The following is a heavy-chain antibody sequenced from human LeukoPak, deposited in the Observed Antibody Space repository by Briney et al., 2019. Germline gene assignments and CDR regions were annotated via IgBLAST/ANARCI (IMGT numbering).Heavy chain of an antibody. J-gene: IGHJ6*02. CDR2: ISYDGSNK. CDR1: GFTFSSYG. CDR3: AKDKSQRVTRGFYGMDV. Sequence: TGGSLRLSCAASGFTFSSYGMHWVRQAPDKGLEWVAVISYDGSNKYYADSVKGRFTISRDNSKNTLYLQMNSLRAEDTAVYYCAKDKSQRVTRGFYGMDVWGQGTTVTVSS. D-gene: IGHD4-17*01. V-gene: IGHV3-30*18.